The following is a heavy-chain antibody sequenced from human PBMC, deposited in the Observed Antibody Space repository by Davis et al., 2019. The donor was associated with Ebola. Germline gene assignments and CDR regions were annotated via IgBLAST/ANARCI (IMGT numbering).Heavy chain of an antibody. Sequence: PGGSLRLSCAASGFTFSSYGMHWVRQPPGKGLEWIGEINHSGSTNYNPSLKSRVTISVDTSKNQFSLKLSSVTAADTAVYYCARVGGIVVVPAAVGGDNWFDPWGQGTLVTVSS. J-gene: IGHJ5*02. CDR2: INHSGST. V-gene: IGHV4-34*01. D-gene: IGHD2-2*01. CDR3: ARVGGIVVVPAAVGGDNWFDP. CDR1: GFTFSSYG.